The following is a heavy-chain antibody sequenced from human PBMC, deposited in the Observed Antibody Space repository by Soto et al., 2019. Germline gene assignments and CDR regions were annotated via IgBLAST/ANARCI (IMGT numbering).Heavy chain of an antibody. J-gene: IGHJ4*02. CDR3: ARRRASDYGGNNHPYYFDY. CDR1: AGSFSHYY. V-gene: IGHV4-34*01. D-gene: IGHD4-17*01. CDR2: ISYSGST. Sequence: SETLSLTCAVYAGSFSHYYWVWIRQPPGKGLEWIGSISYSGSTYNNPSLQSRVTISVDTSKNQFSLKLTSVTAADTAVYYCARRRASDYGGNNHPYYFDYWGQGTLVTVSS.